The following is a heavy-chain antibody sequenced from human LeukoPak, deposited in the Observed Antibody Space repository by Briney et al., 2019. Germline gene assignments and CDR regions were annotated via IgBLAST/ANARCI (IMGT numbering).Heavy chain of an antibody. Sequence: PGRSLCLSHAVSVFTFCRYWMSGVRHAPGKGLEWGANIKQEGRQKHYGASVKGRFTSSRDNAKNSLYMQMNSLRAEDTAVYYCAKGPPLTQYYYYYYKVVWGKATTVTVSS. CDR2: IKQEGRQK. D-gene: IGHD1-14*01. V-gene: IGHV3-7*01. CDR1: VFTFCRYW. CDR3: AKGPPLTQYYYYYYKVV. J-gene: IGHJ6*03.